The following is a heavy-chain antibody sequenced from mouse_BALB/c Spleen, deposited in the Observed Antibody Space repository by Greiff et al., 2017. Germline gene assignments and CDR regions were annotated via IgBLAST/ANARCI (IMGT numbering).Heavy chain of an antibody. CDR2: IDPANGNT. Sequence: VQLQQSGAELVKPGASVKLSCTASGFNIKDTFMHWVKQRPEQGLEWIGRIDPANGNTKYDPKFQGKATITADTSSNTAYLQLSSLTSEDTAVYYCAPLSFDDWGQGTTLTVSS. D-gene: IGHD2-3*01. V-gene: IGHV14-3*02. CDR1: GFNIKDTF. CDR3: APLSFDD. J-gene: IGHJ2*01.